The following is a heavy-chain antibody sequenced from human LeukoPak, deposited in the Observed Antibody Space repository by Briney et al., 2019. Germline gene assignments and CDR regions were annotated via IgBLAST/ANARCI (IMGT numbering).Heavy chain of an antibody. CDR3: ARDYYGSGKFPYYFDY. CDR1: GFTFDDYA. D-gene: IGHD3-10*01. CDR2: ISWNSGSI. J-gene: IGHJ4*02. V-gene: IGHV3-9*01. Sequence: GGSLRLSCAASGFTFDDYAMLWVRQAPGKGLEWVSGISWNSGSIGYADSVKGRFTISRDNAKHSLYLQMNTLRAEDTALYYCARDYYGSGKFPYYFDYWGQGTLVTVSA.